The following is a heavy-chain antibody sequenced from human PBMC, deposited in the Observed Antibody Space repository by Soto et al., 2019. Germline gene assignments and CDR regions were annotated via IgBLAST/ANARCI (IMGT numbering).Heavy chain of an antibody. Sequence: SVKVSCKASGGTFSSYAISWVRQAPGQGLEWMGGIIPIFGTANYAQKFQGRVTITADESTSTAYMELSSLRSEDTAVYYCARDQNIVLVPAAVSRYYYYYGMDVWGQGTTVTVSS. CDR1: GGTFSSYA. J-gene: IGHJ6*02. CDR2: IIPIFGTA. V-gene: IGHV1-69*13. D-gene: IGHD2-2*01. CDR3: ARDQNIVLVPAAVSRYYYYYGMDV.